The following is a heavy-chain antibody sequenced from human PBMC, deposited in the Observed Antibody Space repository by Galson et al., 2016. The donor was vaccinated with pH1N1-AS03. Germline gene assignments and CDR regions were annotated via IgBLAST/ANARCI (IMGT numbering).Heavy chain of an antibody. CDR3: LAYGSGTQAYFDY. J-gene: IGHJ4*02. CDR1: GDNFRKYP. CDR2: ITPVVGTT. V-gene: IGHV1-69*08. D-gene: IGHD3-10*01. Sequence: SVKVSCKASGDNFRKYPISWVRQAPGQGLEWMGRITPVVGTTDVAQKFQDRVTMTRDTSTSSAHMELSSLRFDDTAVYYCLAYGSGTQAYFDYWGQGTPVAVSS.